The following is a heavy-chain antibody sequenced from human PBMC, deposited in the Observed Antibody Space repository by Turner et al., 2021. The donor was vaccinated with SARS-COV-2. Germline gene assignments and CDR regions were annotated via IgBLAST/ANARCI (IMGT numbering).Heavy chain of an antibody. CDR3: AKTHGAAAGTFDY. CDR1: GFTFRSYA. CDR2: ISGSGGRT. D-gene: IGHD6-13*01. J-gene: IGHJ4*02. V-gene: IGHV3-23*01. Sequence: EVKLLESGGGLVQPGGSLRLSCAASGFTFRSYAMSWVRQAPGKGLEWVLAISGSGGRTYYADSGKGRFTISRDNSKNTLYLQMNSLRAEDTAVYYCAKTHGAAAGTFDYWGQGTLVTVSS.